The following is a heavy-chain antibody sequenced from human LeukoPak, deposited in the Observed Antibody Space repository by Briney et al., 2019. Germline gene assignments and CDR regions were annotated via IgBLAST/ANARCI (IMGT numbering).Heavy chain of an antibody. J-gene: IGHJ4*02. D-gene: IGHD2-8*01. CDR2: ISSSSYI. V-gene: IGHV3-21*01. CDR1: GFTFSSYS. Sequence: GGSLRLSCAASGFTFSSYSMNWVRQAPGKGLEWVSSISSSSYIYYADSVKGRFTISRDNAKNSLYLQINSLRAEDTAVYYCALIIGNNGLFDYWGQGTLVTVSS. CDR3: ALIIGNNGLFDY.